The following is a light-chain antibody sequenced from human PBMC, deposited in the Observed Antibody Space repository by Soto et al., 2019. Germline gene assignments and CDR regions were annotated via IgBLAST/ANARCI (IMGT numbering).Light chain of an antibody. CDR1: EGVSSW. CDR3: QQGKTCPLT. Sequence: DIQMTQSPSSVSASVGDRVTITCRASEGVSSWLAWYQQKPGKAPKLLIYATSTLESGVPSRFSGSGSGTDFTLTISSLQPEDFATCYCQQGKTCPLTFGGWTKLEIK. J-gene: IGKJ4*01. V-gene: IGKV1-12*01. CDR2: ATS.